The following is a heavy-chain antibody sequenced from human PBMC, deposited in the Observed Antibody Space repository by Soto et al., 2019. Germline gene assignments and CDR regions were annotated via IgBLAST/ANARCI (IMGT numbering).Heavy chain of an antibody. V-gene: IGHV4-59*01. D-gene: IGHD5-18*01. CDR3: ASSRLATAMVSVDY. J-gene: IGHJ4*02. CDR2: IYYSGST. Sequence: SETLSFTCTVSGGSISSYDWSWIRQPPGKGLEWTGYIYYSGSTYYNPSLTSGVTISVATSKHQFSLKLSSVTAADTAVYYCASSRLATAMVSVDYWGQGTLVTVSS. CDR1: GGSISSYD.